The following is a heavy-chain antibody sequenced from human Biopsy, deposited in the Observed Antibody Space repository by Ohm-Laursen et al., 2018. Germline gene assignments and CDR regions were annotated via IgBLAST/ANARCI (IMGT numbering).Heavy chain of an antibody. Sequence: GTLFLTCAVSGDSVSSGSFYWTWIRQPPGQGLEYIGHIYDRGSTANYNPSLESRVTMSVDMPKNQFSLKLSSVTAADTAIYYCARGMRSSGWPYFDSWGQGTLVTVSS. D-gene: IGHD6-19*01. CDR1: GDSVSSGSFY. J-gene: IGHJ4*02. CDR2: IYDRGST. V-gene: IGHV4-61*01. CDR3: ARGMRSSGWPYFDS.